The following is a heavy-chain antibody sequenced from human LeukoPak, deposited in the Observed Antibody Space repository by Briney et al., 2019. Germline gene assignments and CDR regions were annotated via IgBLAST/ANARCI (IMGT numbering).Heavy chain of an antibody. CDR1: GGTFSSYA. J-gene: IGHJ5*02. CDR2: IIPIFGTA. Sequence: SVKVSCKASGGTFSSYAISWVRQAPGQGLEWMGGIIPIFGTANYAQKFQGRVTITADESTSTAYMELSSLRSEDTAVYYCASATELGYCSGGSCYVSRPIHQFDPWGQGTLVTVSS. D-gene: IGHD2-15*01. V-gene: IGHV1-69*13. CDR3: ASATELGYCSGGSCYVSRPIHQFDP.